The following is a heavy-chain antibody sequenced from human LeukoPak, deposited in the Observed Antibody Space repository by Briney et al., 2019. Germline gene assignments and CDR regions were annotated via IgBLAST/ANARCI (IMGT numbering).Heavy chain of an antibody. V-gene: IGHV4-38-2*02. CDR3: ARALYCSGGSCYSLFWGYFDY. CDR2: IYESGSA. J-gene: IGHJ4*02. D-gene: IGHD2-15*01. Sequence: SKTLSLTCTVSGYSISSGYYWGWIRQPPGKGLEWIGSIYESGSAYYNPSLKSRVTISVDTSKNQFSLRMNSVTAADTAVYYCARALYCSGGSCYSLFWGYFDYWGQGTLVTVSS. CDR1: GYSISSGYY.